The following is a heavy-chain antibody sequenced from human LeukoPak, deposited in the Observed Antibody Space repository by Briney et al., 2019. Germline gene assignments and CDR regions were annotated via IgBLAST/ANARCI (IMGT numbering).Heavy chain of an antibody. D-gene: IGHD5-18*01. Sequence: PSETLSLTCTVSGGSISSSSYYWGWIRQPPGEGLEWIGSIYYSGSTYYNPSLKSRVTISVDTSKNQFSLKLSSVTAADTAVYYCARDGDSYGSFDYWGQGTLVTVSS. CDR1: GGSISSSSYY. V-gene: IGHV4-39*07. CDR2: IYYSGST. J-gene: IGHJ4*02. CDR3: ARDGDSYGSFDY.